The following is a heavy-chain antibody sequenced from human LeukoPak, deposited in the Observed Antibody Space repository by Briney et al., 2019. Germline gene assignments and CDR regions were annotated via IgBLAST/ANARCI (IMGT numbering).Heavy chain of an antibody. D-gene: IGHD3-10*01. J-gene: IGHJ6*03. V-gene: IGHV4-4*02. CDR1: GGSISSSNW. Sequence: SETLSLTCAVSGGSISSSNWWSWVRQPPGKGLEWIGEIYHSGSTNYNPSLKSRVTILEDKSRNQFSLKLSSVTAADTAVYYCARGQYGGDGYYYYMDVWGKGTTVTVSS. CDR3: ARGQYGGDGYYYYMDV. CDR2: IYHSGST.